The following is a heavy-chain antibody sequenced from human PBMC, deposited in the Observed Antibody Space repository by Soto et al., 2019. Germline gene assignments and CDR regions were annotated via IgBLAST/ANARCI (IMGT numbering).Heavy chain of an antibody. CDR1: GYTLTELS. D-gene: IGHD2-15*01. V-gene: IGHV1-24*01. CDR3: ATGIVVVVAATAFDY. CDR2: FDPEDGET. J-gene: IGHJ4*02. Sequence: ASVNVSCKVSGYTLTELSMHWVRQAPGKGLEWMGGFDPEDGETIYAQKFQGRVTMTEDTSTDTAYMELSSLRSEDTAVYYCATGIVVVVAATAFDYWGQGTLVTVSS.